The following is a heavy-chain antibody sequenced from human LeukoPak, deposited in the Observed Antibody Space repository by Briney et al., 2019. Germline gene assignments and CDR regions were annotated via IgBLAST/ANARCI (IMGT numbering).Heavy chain of an antibody. CDR3: ASENKRGYSYGSPTDAFDI. D-gene: IGHD5-18*01. Sequence: GGSLRLSCAASGFTFSSYSMNWVRQAPGKGLEWVSSISSSGDYIYYTDSVKGRFTISRDNAKKSLFLDMNSLRAEDTAVYYCASENKRGYSYGSPTDAFDIWGQGTLVTVSS. V-gene: IGHV3-21*01. CDR1: GFTFSSYS. J-gene: IGHJ3*02. CDR2: ISSSGDYI.